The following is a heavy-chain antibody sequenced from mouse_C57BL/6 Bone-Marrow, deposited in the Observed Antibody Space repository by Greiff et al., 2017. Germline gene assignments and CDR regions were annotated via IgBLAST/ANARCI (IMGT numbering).Heavy chain of an antibody. Sequence: EVKLMESGGGLVKPGGSLKLSCAASGFTFSDYGMHWVRQAPEKGLEWVAYISSGSSSIYYADTVKGRFTISRDNAKNILFLQMTRLRSEDTAMYYCASGPWAYWGQGTLVTVSA. CDR3: ASGPWAY. J-gene: IGHJ3*01. V-gene: IGHV5-17*01. CDR1: GFTFSDYG. CDR2: ISSGSSSI.